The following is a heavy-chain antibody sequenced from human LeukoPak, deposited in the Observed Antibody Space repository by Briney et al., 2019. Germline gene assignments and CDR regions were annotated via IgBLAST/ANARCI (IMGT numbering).Heavy chain of an antibody. D-gene: IGHD6-19*01. Sequence: KSSETVSLTCTVSGGSISSGSYYWSWIRQPAGKGLEWIGRIYTSGSTNYNPSLKSRVTISVDTSKNQFSLKLSSVTAADTAVYYCAIAVAGYDYWGQGTLVTVSS. CDR2: IYTSGST. CDR1: GGSISSGSYY. J-gene: IGHJ4*02. CDR3: AIAVAGYDY. V-gene: IGHV4-61*02.